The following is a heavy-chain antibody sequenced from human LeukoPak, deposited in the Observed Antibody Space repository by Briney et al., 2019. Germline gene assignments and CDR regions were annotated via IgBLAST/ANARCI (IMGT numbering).Heavy chain of an antibody. Sequence: GASVTVSCKVSGYTLTELSMHWVRQAPGKGLEWMGGFDLEDGETIYAQKFQGRVTMTEDTSTDTAYMELSSLRSEDTAVYYCATTSGWLAVGAFDIWGQGTMVTVSS. V-gene: IGHV1-24*01. D-gene: IGHD6-19*01. CDR3: ATTSGWLAVGAFDI. CDR1: GYTLTELS. J-gene: IGHJ3*02. CDR2: FDLEDGET.